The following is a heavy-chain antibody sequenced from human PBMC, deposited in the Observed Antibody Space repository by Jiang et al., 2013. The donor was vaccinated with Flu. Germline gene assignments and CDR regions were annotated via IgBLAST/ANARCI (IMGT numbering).Heavy chain of an antibody. D-gene: IGHD4-17*01. J-gene: IGHJ4*02. Sequence: GSGLVKPSETLSLTCTVSGGSISSYYWSWIRQPPGKGLEWIGYIYYSGSTHFNPSLRSRVTISVDTSKNQFSLKLSSVTAADTAVYYCARRSSGENYFDYWGQGTLITVSS. CDR2: IYYSGST. CDR3: ARRSSGENYFDY. CDR1: GGSISSYY. V-gene: IGHV4-59*08.